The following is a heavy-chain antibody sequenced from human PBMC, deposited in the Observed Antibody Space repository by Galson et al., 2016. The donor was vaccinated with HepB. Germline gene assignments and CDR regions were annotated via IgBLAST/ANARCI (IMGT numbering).Heavy chain of an antibody. Sequence: SLRLSCAASGFTFNTYNMNWVRQAPGKGLEWVSSIDTNSHYIYYADSVKGRFTISRDNAKNSLSLQMNSLRDEDTAVYYCARVGGATNDYWGRGTLVTVSS. V-gene: IGHV3-21*01. CDR1: GFTFNTYN. D-gene: IGHD1-26*01. CDR2: IDTNSHYI. J-gene: IGHJ4*02. CDR3: ARVGGATNDY.